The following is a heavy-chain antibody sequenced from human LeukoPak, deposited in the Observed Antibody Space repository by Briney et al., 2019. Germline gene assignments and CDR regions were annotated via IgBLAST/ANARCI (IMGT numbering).Heavy chain of an antibody. CDR1: GYTVTIYG. CDR2: ISAYNGNT. D-gene: IGHD3-10*01. CDR3: ARDYGSGSYYNAPPDY. J-gene: IGHJ4*02. V-gene: IGHV1-18*01. Sequence: ASVKVSCKASGYTVTIYGISWVRQAPGQGLEWMGWISAYNGNTNYAQKLQGRVTMTTDTSTSTAYMELRSLRSDDTAVYYCARDYGSGSYYNAPPDYWGQGTLVTVSS.